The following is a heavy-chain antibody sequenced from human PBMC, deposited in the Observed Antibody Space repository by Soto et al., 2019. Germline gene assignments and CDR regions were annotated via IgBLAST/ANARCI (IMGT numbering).Heavy chain of an antibody. CDR3: ARGRYFDWHRYLYYWFDP. J-gene: IGHJ5*02. CDR1: GGSFSGYY. D-gene: IGHD3-9*01. Sequence: SETLSLTCAVYGGSFSGYYWSWIRQPPGKGLEWIGEINHSGSTNYNPSLKSRVTISVDTSKNQFSLKLSSVTAADTAVYYCARGRYFDWHRYLYYWFDPWGQGTLVTVSS. CDR2: INHSGST. V-gene: IGHV4-34*01.